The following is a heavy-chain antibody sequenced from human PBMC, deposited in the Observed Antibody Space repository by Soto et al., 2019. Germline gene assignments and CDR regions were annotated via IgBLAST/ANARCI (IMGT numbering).Heavy chain of an antibody. CDR2: IYNDGTYS. V-gene: IGHV3-74*01. J-gene: IGHJ4*02. CDR3: TRGPRPISTGTGAY. D-gene: IGHD3-10*01. Sequence: GGSLRLSCAASGFTFSSYAMHWVRQSPGKGLVWISRIYNDGTYSDYADSVRGRFTISRDNVNDTLYLQMNNLRAEDSGLYYCTRGPRPISTGTGAYWGQGTQVTVSS. CDR1: GFTFSSYA.